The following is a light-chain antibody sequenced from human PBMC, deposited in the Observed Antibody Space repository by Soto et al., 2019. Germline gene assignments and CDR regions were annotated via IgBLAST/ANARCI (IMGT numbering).Light chain of an antibody. V-gene: IGKV1-39*01. J-gene: IGKJ1*01. CDR2: GTS. CDR1: QPIINY. Sequence: DIQMTQSPSSLSASVGDRVTITCRASQPIINYLNWYQQKSGGAPKLLIYGTSKLHSGVPSRFVGSGSATDFSLTINSLHHEDFATYICQQSYTTPWTFGRGTKVEVK. CDR3: QQSYTTPWT.